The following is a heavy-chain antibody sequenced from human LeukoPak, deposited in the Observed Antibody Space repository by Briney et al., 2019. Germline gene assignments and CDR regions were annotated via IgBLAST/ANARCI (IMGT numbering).Heavy chain of an antibody. J-gene: IGHJ6*03. CDR2: ISSSGSTI. CDR3: ARASRRFGELLRLYYYYYYMDV. D-gene: IGHD3-10*01. CDR1: GFTFSSYT. Sequence: GGSLRLSCAASGFTFSSYTMSWVRQAPGKGLEWVSYISSSGSTIYYADSVKGRFTISRDNAKNSLYLQMNSLRAEDTAVYYCARASRRFGELLRLYYYYYYMDVWGKGTTVTISS. V-gene: IGHV3-48*04.